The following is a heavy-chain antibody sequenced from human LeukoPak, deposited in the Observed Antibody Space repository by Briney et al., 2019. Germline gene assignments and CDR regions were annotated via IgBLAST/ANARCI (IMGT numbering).Heavy chain of an antibody. Sequence: GGSLRLSCAASGFTFSSYAMSWVRQAPGKGLAWVSAISGSGGSTYYADSVKGRFTISRDNSKNTLYLQMNSLRAEDTAVYYCAKMDIVVVPVAMQGPFDYWGQGTLVTVSS. CDR1: GFTFSSYA. CDR2: ISGSGGST. CDR3: AKMDIVVVPVAMQGPFDY. J-gene: IGHJ4*02. D-gene: IGHD2-2*03. V-gene: IGHV3-23*01.